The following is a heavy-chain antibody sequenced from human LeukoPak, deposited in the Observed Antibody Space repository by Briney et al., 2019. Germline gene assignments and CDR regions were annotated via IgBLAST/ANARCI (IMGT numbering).Heavy chain of an antibody. J-gene: IGHJ4*02. CDR1: GFTVSDNY. CDR2: VSGSGTSI. CDR3: ARDRGVAVSDF. Sequence: PGGSLRLSCAAPGFTVSDNYMSWIRQAPGKGLEWVSYVSGSGTSIHYADSVKGRFSISRDNAKNSLFLQMNSLRAEDTAVYYCARDRGVAVSDFWGQGTLVSVSS. D-gene: IGHD3-10*01. V-gene: IGHV3-11*01.